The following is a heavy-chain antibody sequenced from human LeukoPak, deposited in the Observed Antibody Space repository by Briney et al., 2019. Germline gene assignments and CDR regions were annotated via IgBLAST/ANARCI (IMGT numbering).Heavy chain of an antibody. CDR2: ISSSSSYI. CDR3: ARDFPPPFDY. J-gene: IGHJ4*02. V-gene: IGHV3-21*01. CDR1: GFTFSSYS. Sequence: GGSLRLSCAASGFTFSSYSMNWVRQAPGKGLEWDSSISSSSSYIYYADSVKGRFTISRDNAKNSLYLQMNSLRAEDTAVCYCARDFPPPFDYWGQGTLVTVSS.